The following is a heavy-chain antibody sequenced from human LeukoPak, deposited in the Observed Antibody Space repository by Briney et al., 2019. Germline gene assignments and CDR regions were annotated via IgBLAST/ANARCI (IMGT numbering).Heavy chain of an antibody. CDR1: GFTVSSNY. J-gene: IGHJ6*02. V-gene: IGHV3-53*01. D-gene: IGHD6-13*01. CDR3: ASYSGSWGHYYYGMDV. CDR2: IYSRGST. Sequence: GGSLRLSCAASGFTVSSNYMSWVRQAPGKGLEWVSVIYSRGSTYYADSVKGRFTISRDNSKNTLYLQMNSLRAEDTAVYYRASYSGSWGHYYYGMDVWGQGTTVTVS.